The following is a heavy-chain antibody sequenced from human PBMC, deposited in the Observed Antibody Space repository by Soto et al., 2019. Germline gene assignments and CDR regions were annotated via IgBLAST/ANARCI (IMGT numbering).Heavy chain of an antibody. D-gene: IGHD3-22*01. V-gene: IGHV1-69*12. CDR3: AGGAATKIVVTTYYDGDV. CDR1: GGSLSNYG. J-gene: IGHJ6*02. Sequence: QVQLVQSGAEVKKPGSSVKVSCKASGGSLSNYGISWVRQAPGQGLEWMGAIIPVFGTPNYAQKFQDRVTITADESTTTVYMELRRPTSEEKDVYDCAGGAATKIVVTTYYDGDVWGQWTTVTV. CDR2: IIPVFGTP.